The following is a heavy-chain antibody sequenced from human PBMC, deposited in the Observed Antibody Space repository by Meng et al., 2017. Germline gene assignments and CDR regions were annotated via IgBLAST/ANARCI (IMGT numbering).Heavy chain of an antibody. CDR3: ARSIVATMVFDY. D-gene: IGHD5-12*01. Sequence: QLVQSQAKMSNRGAPVKASRKASGYIFPVYYMHWVRQAPVQGLEWMGGINPNSGGTNYAQKIQGRVTITMDTSISTAYMELSRMRSDDTAVYYCARSIVATMVFDYWGQGTLVTVSS. CDR2: INPNSGGT. CDR1: GYIFPVYY. V-gene: IGHV1-2*02. J-gene: IGHJ4*02.